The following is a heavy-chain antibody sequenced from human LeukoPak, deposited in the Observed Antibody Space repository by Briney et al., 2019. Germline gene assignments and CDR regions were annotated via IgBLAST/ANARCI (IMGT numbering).Heavy chain of an antibody. J-gene: IGHJ4*02. V-gene: IGHV4-34*01. CDR2: INHSGST. Sequence: SETLSLTCAVYGGSFSGYYWSWIRQPPGKGLEWIGEINHSGSTNYNPSLKSRVTISVDTSKNQFSLKLSSVTAADTAVYYCARERSQPTYYFDYWGQGTLVTVSS. CDR1: GGSFSGYY. CDR3: ARERSQPTYYFDY. D-gene: IGHD1-14*01.